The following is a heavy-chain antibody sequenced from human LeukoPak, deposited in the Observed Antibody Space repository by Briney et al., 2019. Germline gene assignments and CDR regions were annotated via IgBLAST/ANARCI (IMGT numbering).Heavy chain of an antibody. J-gene: IGHJ5*02. D-gene: IGHD3-10*01. CDR1: GGSFSGYY. V-gene: IGHV4-34*01. CDR3: AITMVRGVILRRPSNWFDP. CDR2: INHSGST. Sequence: SETLSLTCAVYGGSFSGYYWTWLRQPPGKGLEWIGEINHSGSTNYNPSLKSRVTISVDTSKNQFSLKLSSVTAADTAVYYCAITMVRGVILRRPSNWFDPWGQGTLVTVSS.